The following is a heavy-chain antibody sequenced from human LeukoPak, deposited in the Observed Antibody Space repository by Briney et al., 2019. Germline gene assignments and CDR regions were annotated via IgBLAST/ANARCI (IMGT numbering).Heavy chain of an antibody. CDR3: ARGQYYYDSSGSDY. CDR2: INPNSGRT. Sequence: ASVKVSCKASGYTFTGYYMHWVRQAPGQGLEWIGRINPNSGRTNYAQKFQGRVTMTRDTSISTAYMELSRLRSDDTAVYYCARGQYYYDSSGSDYWGLGTLVTVSS. D-gene: IGHD3-22*01. CDR1: GYTFTGYY. V-gene: IGHV1-2*06. J-gene: IGHJ4*02.